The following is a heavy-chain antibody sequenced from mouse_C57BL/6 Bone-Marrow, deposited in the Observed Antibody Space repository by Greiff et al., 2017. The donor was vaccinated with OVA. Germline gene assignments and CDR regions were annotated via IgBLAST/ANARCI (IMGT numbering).Heavy chain of an antibody. V-gene: IGHV8-12*01. J-gene: IGHJ4*01. CDR2: IYWDDDK. CDR1: GFSLSTSGMG. Sequence: QVTLKESGPGILQSSQTLSLTCSFSGFSLSTSGMGVSWIRQPSGKGLEWLAHIYWDDDKRYNPSLKSRLTISKDTSRNQVFLKITSVDTADTATYYCARREGYYGSSFPYYAMDYWGQGTSVTVSS. CDR3: ARREGYYGSSFPYYAMDY. D-gene: IGHD1-1*01.